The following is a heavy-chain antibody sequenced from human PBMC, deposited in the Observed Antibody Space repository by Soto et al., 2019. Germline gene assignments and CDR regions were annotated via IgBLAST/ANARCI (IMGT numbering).Heavy chain of an antibody. Sequence: QVQLQESGPGLVKPSQTLSLTCTVSGGSISSGGYYWRWIRQHPGKGLEWIGYLYYTGGTSYNTALKSRVTILVYTSTNQVSLPLSSVTAADTAVYSWARAVAAWGTGTLVTVSS. CDR3: ARAVAA. CDR1: GGSISSGGYY. J-gene: IGHJ5*01. V-gene: IGHV4-31*03. CDR2: LYYTGGT. D-gene: IGHD2-15*01.